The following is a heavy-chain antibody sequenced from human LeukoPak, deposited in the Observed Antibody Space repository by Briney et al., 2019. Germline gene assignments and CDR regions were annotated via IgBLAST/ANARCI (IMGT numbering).Heavy chain of an antibody. V-gene: IGHV4-4*07. CDR2: IYTSGST. D-gene: IGHD3-22*01. J-gene: IGHJ5*02. CDR1: GGSISSYY. CDR3: ARPRYDSSGYYPYNWFDP. Sequence: PSETLSLTCTVSGGSISSYYWSWIRQPAGKGLEWIGRIYTSGSTNYNPSLKSRVTMSVDTSKNQFSLKLSSVTAADTAVYYCARPRYDSSGYYPYNWFDPWGQGTLVTVSS.